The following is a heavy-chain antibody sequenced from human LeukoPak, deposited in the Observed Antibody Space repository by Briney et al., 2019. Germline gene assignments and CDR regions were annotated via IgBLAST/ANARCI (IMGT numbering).Heavy chain of an antibody. CDR2: ISGSGGIT. V-gene: IGHV3-23*01. CDR1: GFTFSSHA. CDR3: ARDNVEMDDAFDI. D-gene: IGHD5-24*01. Sequence: EPGGSLRLSCAASGFTFSSHAMSWVRQAPGKGLEWVSVISGSGGITNYADSVKGRFTISRDNSKNTLYLQMNRLRAEDTAVYYCARDNVEMDDAFDIWGQGTMVTVSS. J-gene: IGHJ3*02.